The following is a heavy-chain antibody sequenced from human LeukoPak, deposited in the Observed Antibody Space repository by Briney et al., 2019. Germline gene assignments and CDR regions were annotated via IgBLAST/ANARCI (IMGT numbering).Heavy chain of an antibody. V-gene: IGHV3-23*01. Sequence: PGRSLRLSCAASGFTFSSYGMHWVRQAPGKGLEWVSAISGSGSSTYYADSVKGRFTISRDNSKNTLYLQMNSLRAEDTAVYYCAKKYGSGTYYRPVPDFWGQGTLVTVSS. CDR3: AKKYGSGTYYRPVPDF. J-gene: IGHJ4*02. D-gene: IGHD3-10*01. CDR2: ISGSGSST. CDR1: GFTFSSYG.